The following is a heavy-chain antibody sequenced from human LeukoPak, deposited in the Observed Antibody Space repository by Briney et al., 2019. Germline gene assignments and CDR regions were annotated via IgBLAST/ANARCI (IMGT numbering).Heavy chain of an antibody. D-gene: IGHD3-10*01. V-gene: IGHV1-69*05. CDR2: IVPIFGTA. Sequence: SVKVSCKASGGTFSSYAISWVRQAPGQGLEWMGRIVPIFGTANYAQKFQGRVTITTDESTSTAYMELSSLRSEDTAVYYCARGGSSRGDRFDYWGQGTLVTVSS. CDR3: ARGGSSRGDRFDY. CDR1: GGTFSSYA. J-gene: IGHJ4*02.